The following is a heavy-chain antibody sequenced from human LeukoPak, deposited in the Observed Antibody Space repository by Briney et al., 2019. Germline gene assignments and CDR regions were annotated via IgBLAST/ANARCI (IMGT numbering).Heavy chain of an antibody. J-gene: IGHJ4*02. Sequence: PSETLSLTCTVSGGSISSSSYYWGWIRQPPGKGLEWIGSIYYSGSTYYNPSLKSRVTISVDTSKNQFSLKLSSVTAADTAVYYCARLYSSGWGYYFDYWGQGTLVTVSS. CDR1: GGSISSSSYY. CDR3: ARLYSSGWGYYFDY. D-gene: IGHD6-19*01. CDR2: IYYSGST. V-gene: IGHV4-39*07.